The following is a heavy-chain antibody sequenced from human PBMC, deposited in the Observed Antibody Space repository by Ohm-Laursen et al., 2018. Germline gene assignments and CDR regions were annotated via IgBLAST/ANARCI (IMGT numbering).Heavy chain of an antibody. V-gene: IGHV3-66*02. Sequence: GSLRLSCSASGFTVNNNYMSWVRQAPGKGLEWVSVIHSGGNTYYVDSVKGRFTISRDNSKNTLYLEMNNLRAEDTAVYYCAKAEHLRGVINPYGMDVWGQGTTVTVSS. D-gene: IGHD3-10*01. CDR2: IHSGGNT. J-gene: IGHJ6*02. CDR1: GFTVNNNY. CDR3: AKAEHLRGVINPYGMDV.